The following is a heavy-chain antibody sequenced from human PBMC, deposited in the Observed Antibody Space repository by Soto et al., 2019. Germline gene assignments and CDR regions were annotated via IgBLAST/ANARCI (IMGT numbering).Heavy chain of an antibody. CDR3: ARVYRITMVRGELSEY. CDR1: GYTFTSYG. Sequence: QVQLVQSGAEVKKPGASVKVSCKASGYTFTSYGISWVRQAPGQGLEWMGWISAYNGNTNYAQKPQGRATMTTDTSTSTAYMELRSLRSDDTAVYYCARVYRITMVRGELSEYWGQGTLVTVSS. J-gene: IGHJ4*02. D-gene: IGHD3-10*01. V-gene: IGHV1-18*01. CDR2: ISAYNGNT.